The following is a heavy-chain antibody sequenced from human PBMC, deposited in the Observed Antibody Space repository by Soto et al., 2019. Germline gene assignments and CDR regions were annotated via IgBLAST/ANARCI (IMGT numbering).Heavy chain of an antibody. Sequence: EVQLLESGGGLVQPGGSLRLSCAASGFTFSTYAMSWVRQAPGKGLEWVATIRGSGGNTHYADSVKGRFTTSRDNSEITVYLQMNSLRAEDTAVYYCARVKAQILSSGWYGGDDIWGHGKMVTVS. CDR2: IRGSGGNT. D-gene: IGHD6-19*01. J-gene: IGHJ3*02. V-gene: IGHV3-23*01. CDR1: GFTFSTYA. CDR3: ARVKAQILSSGWYGGDDI.